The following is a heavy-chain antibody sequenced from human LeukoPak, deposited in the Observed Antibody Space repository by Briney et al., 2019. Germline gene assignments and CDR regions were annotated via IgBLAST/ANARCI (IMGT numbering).Heavy chain of an antibody. J-gene: IGHJ3*02. Sequence: ASVKGSCKASGYTFTSYDINWVRQATGQGLEWMGWMNPNSGNTGYAQKFQGRVTMTRNTSISTAYMELSSLRSEDTAVYYCARATMVRGVIPGDDAFDIWGQGTMVTVSS. V-gene: IGHV1-8*01. CDR3: ARATMVRGVIPGDDAFDI. D-gene: IGHD3-10*01. CDR1: GYTFTSYD. CDR2: MNPNSGNT.